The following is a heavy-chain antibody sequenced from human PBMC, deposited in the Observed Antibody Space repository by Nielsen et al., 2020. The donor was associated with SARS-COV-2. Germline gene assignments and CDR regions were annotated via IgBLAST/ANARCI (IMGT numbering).Heavy chain of an antibody. CDR2: ISSSSSYI. D-gene: IGHD1-26*01. J-gene: IGHJ6*02. CDR1: GFTFSSYS. Sequence: GESLKISCAASGFTFSSYSMNWVRQAPGKGLEWVSSISSSSSYIYYADSVKGRFTISRDNSKNTLYLQMNSLRAEDTAVYYCARDRIVGASVGMDVWGQGTTVTVSS. CDR3: ARDRIVGASVGMDV. V-gene: IGHV3-21*01.